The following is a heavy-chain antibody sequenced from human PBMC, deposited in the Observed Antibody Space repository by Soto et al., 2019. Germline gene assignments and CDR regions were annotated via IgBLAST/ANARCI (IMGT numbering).Heavy chain of an antibody. CDR1: GFTFSSYA. D-gene: IGHD3-22*01. J-gene: IGHJ4*02. V-gene: IGHV3-23*01. Sequence: EVQLLESGGGLVQPGGSLRLSCAASGFTFSSYAMSWVRQAPGKGLEWVSAISGSGGSTYYADSVKGRFTISRDNAKNPLYLQMNSLRAEDTAVYYCAKETGMIVVVILDYWGQGTMVTVSS. CDR2: ISGSGGST. CDR3: AKETGMIVVVILDY.